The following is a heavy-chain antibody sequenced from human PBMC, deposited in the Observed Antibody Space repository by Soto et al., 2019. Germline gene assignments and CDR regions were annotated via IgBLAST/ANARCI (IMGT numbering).Heavy chain of an antibody. J-gene: IGHJ1*01. CDR1: GYTFTSYG. V-gene: IGHV1-18*04. CDR3: ARDSISIVVVTAIRAEYFQH. CDR2: ISAYNGNT. Sequence: ASVKVSCKASGYTFTSYGISWVRQAPGQGLEWMGWISAYNGNTNYAQKLQGRVTMTTDTSTSTAYMELRSLGSDDTAVYYCARDSISIVVVTAIRAEYFQHWGQGTLVTVSS. D-gene: IGHD2-21*02.